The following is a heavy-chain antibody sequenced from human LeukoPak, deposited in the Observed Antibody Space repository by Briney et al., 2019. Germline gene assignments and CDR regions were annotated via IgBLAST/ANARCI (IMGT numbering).Heavy chain of an antibody. J-gene: IGHJ3*02. CDR2: INHSGST. D-gene: IGHD2-2*02. CDR1: GGSFSGYY. CDR3: ARGLGYYSSTSCYTRHDAFDI. Sequence: PSETLSLTCAVYGGSFSGYYWSWIRQPPGKGLEWIGEINHSGSTNYNPSLKSRVTISVDTSKNQFSLKLSSVTAADTAVYYCARGLGYYSSTSCYTRHDAFDIWGQGTMVTVSS. V-gene: IGHV4-34*01.